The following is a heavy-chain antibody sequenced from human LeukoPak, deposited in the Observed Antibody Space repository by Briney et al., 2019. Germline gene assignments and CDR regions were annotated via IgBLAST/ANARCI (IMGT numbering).Heavy chain of an antibody. CDR3: ARVVWQQLVGWFDP. Sequence: ASVKVSCKTSGYTFTTYDISWVRQAPGQGLEWMGWISAYNGNTNYAQKLQGRVTMTTDTSTSTAYMELRSLRSDDTAVYYCARVVWQQLVGWFDPWGQGTLVTVSS. V-gene: IGHV1-18*01. J-gene: IGHJ5*02. CDR2: ISAYNGNT. CDR1: GYTFTTYD. D-gene: IGHD6-13*01.